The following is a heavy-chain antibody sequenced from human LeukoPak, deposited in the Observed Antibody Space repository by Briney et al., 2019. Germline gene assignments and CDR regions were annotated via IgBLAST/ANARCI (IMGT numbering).Heavy chain of an antibody. D-gene: IGHD2-2*01. CDR1: GFTVSSNY. CDR3: ANDGPPRGYCSSTSCLPGY. CDR2: ISGSGGST. V-gene: IGHV3-23*01. Sequence: SGGSLRLSCAASGFTVSSNYMSWVRQAPGKGLEWVSAISGSGGSTYYADSVKGRFTISRDNSKNTLYLQMNSLRAEDTAVYYCANDGPPRGYCSSTSCLPGYWGQGTLVTVSS. J-gene: IGHJ4*02.